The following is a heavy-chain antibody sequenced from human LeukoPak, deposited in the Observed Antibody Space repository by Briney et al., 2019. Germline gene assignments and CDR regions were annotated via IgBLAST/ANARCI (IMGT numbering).Heavy chain of an antibody. CDR3: ARDRPWRADY. V-gene: IGHV4-34*01. J-gene: IGHJ4*02. CDR2: INHSAGT. Sequence: PSETLSLTCAVHSGSFSDYYWSWIRQPPGKGLEWIGEINHSAGTNHNPSLKSRVTISVDTSKNQFSLKLSSVTAAATAVYYCARDRPWRADYWGQGTLVTVSS. CDR1: SGSFSDYY. D-gene: IGHD6-6*01.